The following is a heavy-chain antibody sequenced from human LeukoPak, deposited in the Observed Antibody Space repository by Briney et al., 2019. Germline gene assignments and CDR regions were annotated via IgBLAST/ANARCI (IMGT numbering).Heavy chain of an antibody. CDR3: ARAGGYCGRISCPYYFDY. J-gene: IGHJ4*02. V-gene: IGHV1-8*02. CDR2: INPNSGNT. Sequence: ASVKVSCKASGYTFTGYYMHWVRQAPGQGLEWRGWINPNSGNTGYAQKFQGRVTMTRNPSISTDYMELSSLRSEDTAVYYCARAGGYCGRISCPYYFDYWGQGSLVAVSS. D-gene: IGHD2-15*01. CDR1: GYTFTGYY.